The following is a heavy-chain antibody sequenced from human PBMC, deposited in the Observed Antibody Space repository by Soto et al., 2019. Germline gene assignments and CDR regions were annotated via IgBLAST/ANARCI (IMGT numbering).Heavy chain of an antibody. Sequence: LRLSCAASGFTFSNAWMSWVRQAPGKGLEWVGRIKSKTDGGTTDYAAPVKGRFTISRDDSKNTLYLQMNSLKTEDTAVYHCTTDRDYYDSSGYYYEDFDYWGQGTLVTVSS. CDR1: GFTFSNAW. J-gene: IGHJ4*02. CDR3: TTDRDYYDSSGYYYEDFDY. CDR2: IKSKTDGGTT. V-gene: IGHV3-15*01. D-gene: IGHD3-22*01.